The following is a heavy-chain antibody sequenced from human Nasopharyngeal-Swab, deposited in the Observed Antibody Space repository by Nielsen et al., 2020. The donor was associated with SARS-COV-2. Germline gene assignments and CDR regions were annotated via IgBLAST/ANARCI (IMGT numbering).Heavy chain of an antibody. D-gene: IGHD3-16*01. CDR1: GFTFSSYA. J-gene: IGHJ4*02. CDR2: ISSSDGRT. V-gene: IGHV3-23*01. Sequence: GESLKISCAASGFTFSSYAMSWVRQAPGKGLEWVSSISSSDGRTYYADSVKGRFTISRDNSKNTLYLQMNSLRVEDTAIYYCTKDLRGGDLILIFDYCGQGNLGTVSS. CDR3: TKDLRGGDLILIFDY.